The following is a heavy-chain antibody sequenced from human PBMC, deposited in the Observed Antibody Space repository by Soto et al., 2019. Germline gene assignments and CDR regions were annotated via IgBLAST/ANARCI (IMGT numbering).Heavy chain of an antibody. D-gene: IGHD2-15*01. CDR3: ARSQGGSSSLDIYYYYYYGMDV. Sequence: ASVKVSCKAPGGTFSSYAISWVRQAPGQGLEWMGGIIPIFGTANYAQKYQGRVTITADESTSTGYMELSSLRSEDTAVYYCARSQGGSSSLDIYYYYYYGMDVWGQGTTVTVSS. CDR1: GGTFSSYA. V-gene: IGHV1-69*13. CDR2: IIPIFGTA. J-gene: IGHJ6*02.